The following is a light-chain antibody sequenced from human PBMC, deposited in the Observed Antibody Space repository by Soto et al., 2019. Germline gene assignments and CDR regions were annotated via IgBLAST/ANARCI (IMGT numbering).Light chain of an antibody. CDR3: QKYGSSPWT. V-gene: IGKV3-20*01. CDR1: QSLSKS. J-gene: IGKJ1*01. CDR2: AEP. Sequence: EVVLTQSPATLSLSPGESATLSCRASQSLSKSLVWYQQKPGQAPRLLIYAEPRRATGIPDRFSGSGSGTDLNLTISRLEPEDFAVYYCQKYGSSPWTCGQGTKVDIK.